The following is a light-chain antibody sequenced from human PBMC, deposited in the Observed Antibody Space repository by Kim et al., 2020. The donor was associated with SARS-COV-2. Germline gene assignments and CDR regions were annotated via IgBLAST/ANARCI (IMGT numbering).Light chain of an antibody. V-gene: IGKV1-5*01. Sequence: ASVGDRVTITCRASQSISSWLAWFQQKPGKAPKLLIYDASSLESGVPSRFSGSGSGTEFTLTISSLQPDDFATYYCQQYNSYPWTFGQGTKVDIK. CDR1: QSISSW. CDR2: DAS. J-gene: IGKJ1*01. CDR3: QQYNSYPWT.